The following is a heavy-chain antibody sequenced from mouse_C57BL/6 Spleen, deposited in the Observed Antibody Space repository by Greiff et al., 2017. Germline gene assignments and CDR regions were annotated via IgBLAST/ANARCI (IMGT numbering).Heavy chain of an antibody. CDR2: INPSNGGT. D-gene: IGHD1-1*01. J-gene: IGHJ3*01. CDR3: ARSGSSYGENFAY. CDR1: GYTFTSYW. Sequence: QVHVKQPGTELVKPGASVKLSCKASGYTFTSYWMHWVKQRPGQGLEWIGNINPSNGGTNYNEKFKSKATLTVDKSSSTAYMQLSSLTSEDSAVYYCARSGSSYGENFAYWGQGTLVTVSA. V-gene: IGHV1-53*01.